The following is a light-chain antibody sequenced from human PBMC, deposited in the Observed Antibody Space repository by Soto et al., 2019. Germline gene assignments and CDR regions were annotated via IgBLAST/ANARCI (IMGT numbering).Light chain of an antibody. V-gene: IGKV1-5*03. CDR1: QSISSW. CDR2: KAS. J-gene: IGKJ1*01. Sequence: DIQMTQSPSTLSASVGDRVKINCRASQSISSWLAWYQQKPGKAPKLLIYKASSLESGVPSRFSGSGSGTEFTLTISSLQPDDFATYYCQQYNSYPWTFGQGTKVEIK. CDR3: QQYNSYPWT.